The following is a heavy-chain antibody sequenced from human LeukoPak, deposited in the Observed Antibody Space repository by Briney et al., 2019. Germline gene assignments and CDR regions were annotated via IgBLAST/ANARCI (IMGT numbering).Heavy chain of an antibody. CDR3: ARVGYCSGGSCYGDGYNKIRVIDY. D-gene: IGHD2-15*01. J-gene: IGHJ4*02. CDR1: GYSFTGHY. CDR2: INPKSGGT. V-gene: IGHV1-2*02. Sequence: ASVKVSCKASGYSFTGHYMHWVRQAPGQGLEWMGWINPKSGGTNYAQKFQGRVTMTRDTSISTAYMELSRLRSDDTAVYYCARVGYCSGGSCYGDGYNKIRVIDYWGQGTLVTVSS.